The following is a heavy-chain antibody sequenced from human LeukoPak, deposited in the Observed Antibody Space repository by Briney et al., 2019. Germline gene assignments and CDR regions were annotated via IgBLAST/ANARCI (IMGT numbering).Heavy chain of an antibody. CDR2: TYSGGNT. J-gene: IGHJ4*02. CDR1: GFTVSSNY. D-gene: IGHD2-2*02. CDR3: ARGRREYCSSTSCYRGGVGYYFDY. Sequence: GGSLRLSCTASGFTVSSNYMSWVRQAPGKGLEWVSVTYSGGNTDYADSVKGRFTISRDNSKNTVYLQMNSLRAEDTAVYYCARGRREYCSSTSCYRGGVGYYFDYWGQGTLVTVSS. V-gene: IGHV3-66*01.